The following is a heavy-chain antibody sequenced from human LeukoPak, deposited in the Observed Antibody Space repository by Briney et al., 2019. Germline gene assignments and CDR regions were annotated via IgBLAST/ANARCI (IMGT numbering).Heavy chain of an antibody. D-gene: IGHD2-2*01. J-gene: IGHJ4*02. CDR2: IRSSGSTI. CDR3: ASDIHLPAANVEAGC. CDR1: GFTVSSYE. V-gene: IGHV3-48*03. Sequence: GGSLRLSCAASGFTVSSYEMNWVRQAPGEGGEGVSYIRSSGSTIYYADSVKGRFPISRDNAKNYLYLQMNSLRAEDTAVYYCASDIHLPAANVEAGCRGQGTMVSV.